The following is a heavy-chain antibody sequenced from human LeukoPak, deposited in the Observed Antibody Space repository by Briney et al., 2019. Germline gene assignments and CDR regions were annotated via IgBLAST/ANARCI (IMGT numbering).Heavy chain of an antibody. V-gene: IGHV3-7*01. CDR2: IKQDGSEK. Sequence: GGSLRLSCAASGFTFSSYWMSWVRQAPGKGLEWVANIKQDGSEKYYVDSVKGRFTISRDNDKNSLYLQMNSLRAEDTAVYYCAREKIVAAIEEFDYWGQGTLVTVSS. D-gene: IGHD5-12*01. CDR1: GFTFSSYW. J-gene: IGHJ4*02. CDR3: AREKIVAAIEEFDY.